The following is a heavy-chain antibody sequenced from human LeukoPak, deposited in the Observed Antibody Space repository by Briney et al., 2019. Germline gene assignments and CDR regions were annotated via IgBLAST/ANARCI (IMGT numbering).Heavy chain of an antibody. D-gene: IGHD1-7*01. CDR2: IWYDGSNK. CDR1: GFTFSSYA. V-gene: IGHV3-33*06. CDR3: AKVPRAELTYYFDY. Sequence: GGSLRLSCAASGFTFSSYAMSWVRQAPGKGLEWVTIIWYDGSNKYYADSVKGRFTISRDNSKNTLYLQMNSLRAEDTAVYYCAKVPRAELTYYFDYWGQGTLVTVSS. J-gene: IGHJ4*02.